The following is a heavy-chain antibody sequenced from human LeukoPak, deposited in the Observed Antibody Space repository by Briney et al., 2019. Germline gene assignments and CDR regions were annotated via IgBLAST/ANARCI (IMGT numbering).Heavy chain of an antibody. CDR2: INWNGGST. CDR1: GFTFDDYG. Sequence: AGGSLRLSCAASGFTFDDYGMSWVRQAPGKGLEWVSGINWNGGSTGYADSVKGRFTISRDNAKNSLYLQMNSLRAEDTALYHCARAAALGTGDQYYYYYMDVWGKGTTVTVSS. V-gene: IGHV3-20*01. J-gene: IGHJ6*03. D-gene: IGHD7-27*01. CDR3: ARAAALGTGDQYYYYYMDV.